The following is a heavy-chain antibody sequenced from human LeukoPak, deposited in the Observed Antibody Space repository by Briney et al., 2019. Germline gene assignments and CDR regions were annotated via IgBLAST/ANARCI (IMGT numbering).Heavy chain of an antibody. V-gene: IGHV5-51*01. CDR3: ARLPYYYDSSGYSFDY. CDR1: GYSFTSYW. Sequence: GESLKISCKGPGYSFTSYWIGWVRQMPGKGLEWMGIIYPGDSDTRYSPSFQGQVTISADKSISTAYLQRSSLKASDTAMYYCARLPYYYDSSGYSFDYWGQGTLVTVSS. J-gene: IGHJ4*02. D-gene: IGHD3-22*01. CDR2: IYPGDSDT.